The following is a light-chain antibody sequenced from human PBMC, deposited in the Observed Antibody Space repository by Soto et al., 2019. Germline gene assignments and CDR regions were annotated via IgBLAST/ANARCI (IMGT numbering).Light chain of an antibody. CDR2: DAF. Sequence: EIVLTQSPGTLSLSPGESATLSCRASRSLDSGQLAWYQQKVGRAPRLLIHDAFIRATGIPDRFSGSGSGTDFTLTIARLEPEDFAVYYCQQYGGSPRTFGQGTRLGIK. J-gene: IGKJ5*01. CDR1: RSLDSGQ. V-gene: IGKV3-20*01. CDR3: QQYGGSPRT.